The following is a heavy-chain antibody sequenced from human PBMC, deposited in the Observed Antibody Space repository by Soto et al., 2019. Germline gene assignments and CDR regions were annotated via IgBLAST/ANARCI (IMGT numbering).Heavy chain of an antibody. V-gene: IGHV3-30-3*01. D-gene: IGHD6-19*01. Sequence: PGGSLRLSCAASGFTFSSYAMYWVRQAPGKGLEWVAVISFDGINKYYADSVKGRFTISRDKSKNTLSLQMDSLRIEDTAMYYCARDHVAYGSGWYTRYFGLDVWGQGTTVTVSS. CDR3: ARDHVAYGSGWYTRYFGLDV. CDR1: GFTFSSYA. J-gene: IGHJ6*02. CDR2: ISFDGINK.